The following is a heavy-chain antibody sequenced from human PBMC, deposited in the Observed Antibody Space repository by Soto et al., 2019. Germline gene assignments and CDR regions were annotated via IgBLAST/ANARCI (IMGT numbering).Heavy chain of an antibody. J-gene: IGHJ4*02. D-gene: IGHD2-8*02. CDR1: GGSIAGGSYY. CDR3: ARDKITGLFDY. CDR2: IYYLGNT. V-gene: IGHV4-39*07. Sequence: SETLSLTCSVSGGSIAGGSYYWAWIRQPPGEGLEWIGSIYYLGNTDYNPSLKSRVTISVDTSKNQFSLKLTSVTAADTAVDYCARDKITGLFDYRAQRTLVTVSS.